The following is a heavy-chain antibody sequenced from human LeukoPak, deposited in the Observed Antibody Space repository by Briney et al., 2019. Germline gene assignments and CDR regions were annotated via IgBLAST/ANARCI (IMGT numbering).Heavy chain of an antibody. V-gene: IGHV4-61*01. J-gene: IGHJ4*02. Sequence: SETLSLTCTVSGGSVSNDNHCWSWIRQPPGKGLEWIGYVNYSGSTKYNPSLKSRVSISADTSRSQVSLKLSSVTAADTAVYYCARDRGGFTYGEYCFDYWGQGSLVTVSS. CDR1: GGSVSNDNHC. CDR2: VNYSGST. CDR3: ARDRGGFTYGEYCFDY. D-gene: IGHD2-15*01.